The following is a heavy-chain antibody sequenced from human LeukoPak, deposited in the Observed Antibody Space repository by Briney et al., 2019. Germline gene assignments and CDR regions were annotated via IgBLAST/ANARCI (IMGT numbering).Heavy chain of an antibody. V-gene: IGHV3-23*01. CDR3: AKDTPDSSWYNPYYYYYYMDV. J-gene: IGHJ6*03. D-gene: IGHD6-13*01. CDR2: ISGSGGST. Sequence: GGSLRLSCAASGFTFSSYAMSWVRQAPGKGLEWVSAISGSGGSTYCADSVKGRFTISRDNSKNTLYLQMNSLRAEDTAVYYCAKDTPDSSWYNPYYYYYYMDVWGKGTTVTVSS. CDR1: GFTFSSYA.